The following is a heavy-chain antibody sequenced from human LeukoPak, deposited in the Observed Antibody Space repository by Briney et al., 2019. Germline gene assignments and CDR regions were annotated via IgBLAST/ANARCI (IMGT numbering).Heavy chain of an antibody. CDR3: ASDPYYYYGMDV. CDR2: INHSGST. CDR1: GFTFSSYG. Sequence: GSLRLSCAASGFTFSSYGMDWVRQAPGKGLEWIGEINHSGSTNYNPSLKSRVTISVDTSKNQFSLKLSSVTAADTAVYYCASDPYYYYGMDVWGQGTTVTVSS. J-gene: IGHJ6*02. V-gene: IGHV4-34*01.